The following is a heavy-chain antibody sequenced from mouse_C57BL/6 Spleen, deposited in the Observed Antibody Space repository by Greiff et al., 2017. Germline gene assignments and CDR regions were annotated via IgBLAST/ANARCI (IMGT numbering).Heavy chain of an antibody. CDR1: GYTFTSYW. CDR2: IYPSDSET. J-gene: IGHJ1*03. Sequence: VQLQQPGAELVRPGSSVKLSCKASGYTFTSYWMDWVKQRPGQGLEWIGNIYPSDSETHYNQKFKDKATLTVDKSSSTAYMQLSSLTSEDSAVYYCAGSGATWDRYFDVWGTGTTVTVSS. V-gene: IGHV1-61*01. D-gene: IGHD4-1*01. CDR3: AGSGATWDRYFDV.